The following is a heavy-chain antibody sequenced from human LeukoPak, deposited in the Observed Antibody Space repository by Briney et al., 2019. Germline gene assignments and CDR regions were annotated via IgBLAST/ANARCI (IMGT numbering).Heavy chain of an antibody. J-gene: IGHJ4*02. CDR1: GYTFTSYG. D-gene: IGHD6-13*01. CDR3: ARDLRIAAAGIPAGY. CDR2: ISAYNGNT. V-gene: IGHV1-18*01. Sequence: ASVKVSCKASGYTFTSYGICWVRQAPGQGLEWMGWISAYNGNTNYAQKLQGRVTMTTDTSTSTAYMELRSLRSDDTAVYYCARDLRIAAAGIPAGYWGQGTLVTVSS.